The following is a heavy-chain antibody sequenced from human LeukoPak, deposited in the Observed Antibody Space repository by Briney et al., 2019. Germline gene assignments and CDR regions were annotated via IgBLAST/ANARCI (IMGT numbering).Heavy chain of an antibody. CDR1: GFTFSSYA. Sequence: GGSLRLSCAASGFTFSSYAMSWVRQAPGKGLEWVSAISGSGGSTYYADSVKGRFTISRDNSKSSLYLHLNSLTPEDTTFYYCAKDSFVATTSYLDSWGQGNLVTVSP. D-gene: IGHD1-26*01. J-gene: IGHJ4*02. CDR3: AKDSFVATTSYLDS. V-gene: IGHV3-23*01. CDR2: ISGSGGST.